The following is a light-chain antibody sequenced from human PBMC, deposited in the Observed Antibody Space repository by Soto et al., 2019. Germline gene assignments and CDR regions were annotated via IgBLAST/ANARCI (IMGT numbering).Light chain of an antibody. J-gene: IGKJ2*01. CDR3: QQYNSYSPYT. CDR2: KAS. Sequence: DIQMTQSPSTLSASVGDRVTITCRASQSISSWVAWYQQKPGKAPKHLIYKASSLESGVPSRFSGSGSGTEFTLTISSLQPDDFATYYCQQYNSYSPYTFGQGTKLEIK. V-gene: IGKV1-5*03. CDR1: QSISSW.